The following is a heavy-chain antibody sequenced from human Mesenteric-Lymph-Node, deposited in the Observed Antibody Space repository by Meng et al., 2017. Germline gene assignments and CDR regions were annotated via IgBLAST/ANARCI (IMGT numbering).Heavy chain of an antibody. CDR1: VFSFSRYA. CDR2: IEAWVDT. J-gene: IGHJ4*02. V-gene: IGHV3-23*01. Sequence: EVQLLDSGGDWVQPGGYLRLSCAAFVFSFSRYAMSGVRQAPGKGLEWVSVIEAWVDTYYADSVKGRFTISRDNSMNTLCLQMNSLRTEDTAVYYCAKDYIVGATDLFDYWGQGTLVTVSS. CDR3: AKDYIVGATDLFDY. D-gene: IGHD1-26*01.